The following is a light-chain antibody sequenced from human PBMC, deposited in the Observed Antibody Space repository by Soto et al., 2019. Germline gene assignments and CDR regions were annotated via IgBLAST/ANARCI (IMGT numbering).Light chain of an antibody. Sequence: QSALTQPASVSGSPGQSITISCTGTSSDVGGYNYVSWYQQHPGKAPKLMIYEVSNRPSGVSNRFSGSKSGNTASLTISGLQAEEEADYYCSSYTSSSTLDYGFGTGTKLTVL. V-gene: IGLV2-14*01. J-gene: IGLJ1*01. CDR1: SSDVGGYNY. CDR2: EVS. CDR3: SSYTSSSTLDYG.